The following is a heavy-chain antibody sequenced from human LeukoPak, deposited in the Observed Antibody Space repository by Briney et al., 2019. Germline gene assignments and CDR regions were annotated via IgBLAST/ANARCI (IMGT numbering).Heavy chain of an antibody. D-gene: IGHD3-10*01. Sequence: PGGSRRFSCAAPGTTFRNYAMSWVRQAPGKGLEWVSATSGSGLSTYYADSVKGRFTISRDNSKNTLYLQMNSLKADDTRVDYCSSLPWFGELLDYWGQGTLVTVSS. V-gene: IGHV3-23*01. J-gene: IGHJ4*02. CDR3: SSLPWFGELLDY. CDR2: TSGSGLST. CDR1: GTTFRNYA.